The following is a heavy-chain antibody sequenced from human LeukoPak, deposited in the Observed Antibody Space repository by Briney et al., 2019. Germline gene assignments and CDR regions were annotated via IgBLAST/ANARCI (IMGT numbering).Heavy chain of an antibody. CDR1: GGSISSYY. CDR3: AAMATIGFAY. D-gene: IGHD5-24*01. Sequence: SETLSLTCTVSGGSISSYYWRWIRQPPGKGLEWIGYIYYSGRTNYNPSLKSRVTISVDTSKNQFSLKLSSVTAADTAVYYCAAMATIGFAYWGQGTLVTVSS. V-gene: IGHV4-59*01. CDR2: IYYSGRT. J-gene: IGHJ4*02.